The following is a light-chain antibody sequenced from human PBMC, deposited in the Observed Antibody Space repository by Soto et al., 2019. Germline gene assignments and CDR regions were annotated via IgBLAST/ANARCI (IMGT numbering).Light chain of an antibody. CDR1: QGISSE. CDR2: GAS. J-gene: IGKJ2*01. V-gene: IGKV3-15*01. CDR3: QQGHNWPLT. Sequence: EIVMTQYPATLSLSPGERAALSCRASQGISSELAWYQQKPGQPPRLLIYGASTRATGVPARFTGSGSGSDFTLTISGLQSEDFAVYYCQQGHNWPLTFGQGTRLEI.